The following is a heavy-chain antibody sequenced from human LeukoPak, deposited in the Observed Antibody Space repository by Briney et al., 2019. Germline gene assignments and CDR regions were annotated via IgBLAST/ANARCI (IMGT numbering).Heavy chain of an antibody. CDR2: ISYDGSNK. V-gene: IGHV3-30*04. Sequence: GGSLRLSCAASGFTFSSYAMHWVRQAPGKGLEWVAVISYDGSNKYYADSVKGRFTISRDNAKSSVYLQMTSLGAEDTAVYYCATYTQNFGAPGTDYWGQGTLVTVSS. CDR1: GFTFSSYA. CDR3: ATYTQNFGAPGTDY. D-gene: IGHD3-10*01. J-gene: IGHJ4*02.